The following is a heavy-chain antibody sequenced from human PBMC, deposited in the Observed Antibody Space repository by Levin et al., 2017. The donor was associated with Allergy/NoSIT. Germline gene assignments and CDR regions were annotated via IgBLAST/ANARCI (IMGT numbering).Heavy chain of an antibody. CDR2: ISYDGSNK. CDR3: AKGGGSYDNGDLMDAFDI. CDR1: GFTFSSYG. V-gene: IGHV3-30*18. D-gene: IGHD3-16*01. J-gene: IGHJ3*02. Sequence: GGSLRLSCAASGFTFSSYGMHWVRQAPGKGLEWVAVISYDGSNKYYADSVKGRVTISRDNSKNTLYLQMNSLKAVGAAVKYCAKGGGSYDNGDLMDAFDIWGQGTMVTVSS.